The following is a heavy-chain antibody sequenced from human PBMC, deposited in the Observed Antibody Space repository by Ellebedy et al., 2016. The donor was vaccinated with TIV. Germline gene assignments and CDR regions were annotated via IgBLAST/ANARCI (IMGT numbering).Heavy chain of an antibody. J-gene: IGHJ6*02. CDR3: TREAANWNYPYYYYNGMDV. Sequence: GGSLRLSXTAPGFTFVNFAISWFRQPPGKGLDGVGFIETKEYAGANQYAASVKGRFTISRDDSKSIAYLQMNSLKTEDTALYYCTREAANWNYPYYYYNGMDVWGQGTTVTVSS. D-gene: IGHD1-7*01. CDR2: IETKEYAGAN. CDR1: GFTFVNFA. V-gene: IGHV3-49*03.